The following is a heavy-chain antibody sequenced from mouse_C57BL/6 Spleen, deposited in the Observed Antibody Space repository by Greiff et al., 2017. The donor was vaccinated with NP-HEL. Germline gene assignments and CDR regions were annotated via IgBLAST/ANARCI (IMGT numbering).Heavy chain of an antibody. V-gene: IGHV1-81*01. J-gene: IGHJ4*01. CDR2: IYPRSGNT. D-gene: IGHD1-1*01. CDR1: GYTFTSYG. CDR3: ARQGYYGSDYYAMDY. Sequence: QVQLKESGAELARPGASVKLSCKASGYTFTSYGISWVKQRTGQGLEWIGEIYPRSGNTYYNEKFKGKATLTADKSSSTAYMELRSLTSEDSAVYFCARQGYYGSDYYAMDYWGQGTSVTVSS.